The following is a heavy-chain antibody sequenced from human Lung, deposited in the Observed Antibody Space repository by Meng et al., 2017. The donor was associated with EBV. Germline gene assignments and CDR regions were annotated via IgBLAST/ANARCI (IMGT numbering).Heavy chain of an antibody. V-gene: IGHV1-3*01. CDR3: ARDTSNWFDP. Sequence: QLPGRRLEWVGWINAGNGNTRNSKKFQVRVNFDRDTSASTAYMELSSLRSEGTAVYYCARDTSNWFDPWGQGTLVTVSS. CDR2: INAGNGNT. J-gene: IGHJ5*02.